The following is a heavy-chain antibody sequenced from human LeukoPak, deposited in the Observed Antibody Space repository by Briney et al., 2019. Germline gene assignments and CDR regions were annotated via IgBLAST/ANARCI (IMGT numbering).Heavy chain of an antibody. CDR1: GYSFTSYW. D-gene: IGHD5-24*01. J-gene: IGHJ4*02. CDR3: ERRDGYNIDY. CDR2: IYPGDSDT. V-gene: IGHV5-51*01. Sequence: GESLKISCKGSGYSFTSYWIGWVRQMPGKGLEWMGIIYPGDSDTRYSPSFEGQVTISADKSISTAYLQWSSLEASDSAMYYCERRDGYNIDYWGQGTLVSVSS.